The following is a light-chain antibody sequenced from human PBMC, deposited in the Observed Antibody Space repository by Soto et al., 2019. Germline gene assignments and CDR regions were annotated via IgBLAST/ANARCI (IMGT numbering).Light chain of an antibody. V-gene: IGKV3-20*01. CDR1: EPIKPFY. CDR3: QFYGSSLIT. Sequence: IVLNQSPATLSLSPEETATLSCTASEPIKPFYFGWYQHKPGQSPRLLIIGVYTRATGIPDRFSGSGSGTDFTLTISRLEPEDFAIYYCQFYGSSLITFGQGTRLEIK. CDR2: GVY. J-gene: IGKJ5*01.